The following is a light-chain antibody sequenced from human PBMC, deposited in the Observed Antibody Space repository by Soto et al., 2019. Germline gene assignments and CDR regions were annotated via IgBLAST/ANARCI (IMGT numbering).Light chain of an antibody. Sequence: DIVLTRSPATLSLSPLQIATLSCRASQKISGYLAWYQQKPGQAPRLLIYDASNRATGIPVRFSGSGSGTDYTLTVSSLETEDFAVYYCQQNNNWITFGQGTRLEIK. CDR3: QQNNNWIT. CDR2: DAS. V-gene: IGKV3-11*01. CDR1: QKISGY. J-gene: IGKJ5*01.